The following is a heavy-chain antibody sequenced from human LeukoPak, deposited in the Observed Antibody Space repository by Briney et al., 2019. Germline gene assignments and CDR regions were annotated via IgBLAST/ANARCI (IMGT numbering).Heavy chain of an antibody. CDR1: GGSISSYY. J-gene: IGHJ4*02. CDR3: ASGSSSWGYFDY. Sequence: SETLSLTCTVSGGSISSYYWSWIRQPPGKGLEWIGYVYHSGSTNYNPSLKSRVTISVDTSKNQFSLKLSSVTAADTAVYYCASGSSSWGYFDYWGQGTLVTVSS. CDR2: VYHSGST. V-gene: IGHV4-59*01. D-gene: IGHD6-13*01.